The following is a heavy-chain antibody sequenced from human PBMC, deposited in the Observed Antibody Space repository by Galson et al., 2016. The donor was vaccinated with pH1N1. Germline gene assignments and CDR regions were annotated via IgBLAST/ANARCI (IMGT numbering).Heavy chain of an antibody. V-gene: IGHV1-69*10. CDR1: GDTFIDYA. D-gene: IGHD6-13*01. J-gene: IGHJ3*02. Sequence: SVKVSCKASGDTFIDYAISWVRQAPGQGLEWMGAIIPILGVVSYAQTFQGRVAITAANSTTIVYVELSSLRSEDTAVYYCARSAAAVGNAFDMWGQGTKVTVSS. CDR3: ARSAAAVGNAFDM. CDR2: IIPILGVV.